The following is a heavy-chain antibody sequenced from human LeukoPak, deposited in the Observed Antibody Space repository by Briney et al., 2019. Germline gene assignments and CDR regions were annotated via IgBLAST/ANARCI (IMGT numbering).Heavy chain of an antibody. V-gene: IGHV4-31*03. J-gene: IGHJ4*02. CDR1: GGSISSGGYY. CDR3: ARGRDGYNSDY. Sequence: SETLSLTCTFSGGSISSGGYYWSWIRQHPGKGLEWIGYIYYSGSTYYNPSLKSRVTISVDTSKNQFSLKLSSVTAADTAVYYCARGRDGYNSDYWGQGTLVTVSS. D-gene: IGHD5-24*01. CDR2: IYYSGST.